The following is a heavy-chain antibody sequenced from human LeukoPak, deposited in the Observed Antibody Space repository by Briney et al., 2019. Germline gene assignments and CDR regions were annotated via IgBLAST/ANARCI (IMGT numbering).Heavy chain of an antibody. V-gene: IGHV3-48*01. CDR2: ISSSSSTI. J-gene: IGHJ5*02. CDR1: GGSISSYY. D-gene: IGHD3-16*01. CDR3: ARDCMGWFDP. Sequence: PSETLSLTCTVSGGSISSYYWSWIRQAPGKGLEWVSYISSSSSTIYYADSVKGRFTISRDNAKNSLYLQMNSLRAEDTAVYYCARDCMGWFDPWGQGTLVTVSS.